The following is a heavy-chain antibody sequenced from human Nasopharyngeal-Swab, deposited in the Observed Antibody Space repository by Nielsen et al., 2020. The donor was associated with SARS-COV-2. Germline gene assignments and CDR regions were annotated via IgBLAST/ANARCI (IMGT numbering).Heavy chain of an antibody. CDR3: ARMDFIASRDY. Sequence: AGSLRLSCEVSGFSVSYNYMSWVRQAPGKGLEWVAVIYSRGETHYTDSVRGRFTISRDNSKNMVNLQLNSLRAEDTAVYYCARMDFIASRDYWGQGTLVTVSS. J-gene: IGHJ4*02. CDR1: GFSVSYNY. V-gene: IGHV3-53*01. D-gene: IGHD6-13*01. CDR2: IYSRGET.